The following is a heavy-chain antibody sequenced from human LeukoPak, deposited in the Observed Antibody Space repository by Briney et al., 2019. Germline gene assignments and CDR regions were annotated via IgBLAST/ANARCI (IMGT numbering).Heavy chain of an antibody. CDR2: IYYSGST. Sequence: SETLSLTCTVSGGSISSSSYYWGWIRQPPGKRLEWIGSIYYSGSTYYNPSLKSRVTISVDTSKNQFSLKLSSVTAADTAVYYCARRGSAAGNFDYWGQGTLVTVSS. V-gene: IGHV4-39*01. D-gene: IGHD6-13*01. CDR3: ARRGSAAGNFDY. CDR1: GGSISSSSYY. J-gene: IGHJ4*02.